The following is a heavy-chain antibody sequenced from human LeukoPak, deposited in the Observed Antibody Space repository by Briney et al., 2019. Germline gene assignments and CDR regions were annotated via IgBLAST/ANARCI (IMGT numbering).Heavy chain of an antibody. Sequence: ASVKVSCKASGYTFTSYDINWVRQATGQGLEWMGCMNPNSGNTGYAQTFQGRVTMTRNTSISTAYMELSSLRSDDTAVYYCARGRSIEVVPAALDYWGQGTLVTVSS. CDR2: MNPNSGNT. J-gene: IGHJ4*02. CDR1: GYTFTSYD. CDR3: ARGRSIEVVPAALDY. D-gene: IGHD2-2*01. V-gene: IGHV1-8*01.